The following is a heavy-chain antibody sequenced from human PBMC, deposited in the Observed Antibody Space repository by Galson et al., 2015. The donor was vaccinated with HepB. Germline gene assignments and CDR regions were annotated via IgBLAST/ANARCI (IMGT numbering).Heavy chain of an antibody. CDR1: GFTFSSYA. CDR3: ARDHYGDYYFEGYFDL. J-gene: IGHJ2*01. V-gene: IGHV3-30-3*01. CDR2: ISYDGSNK. Sequence: SLRLSCAASGFTFSSYAMHWVRQAPGKGLEWVAVISYDGSNKYYADSVKGRFTISRDNSKNTLYLQMNSLRAEDTAVYYCARDHYGDYYFEGYFDLWGRGTLVTVSS. D-gene: IGHD4-17*01.